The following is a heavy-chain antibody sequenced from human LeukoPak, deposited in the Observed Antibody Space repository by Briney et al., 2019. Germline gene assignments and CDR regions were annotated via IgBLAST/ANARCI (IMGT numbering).Heavy chain of an antibody. Sequence: SSETLSLTCTVSGGSIGSYYWSWIRQPAGKGLEWIGRINTSGNTNYSPSLKSRVTMSVDTSKNQFSLKLSSVTAADTAVYYCARDYREYSGRWYYAFDIWGQGTMVTVSS. D-gene: IGHD6-13*01. CDR3: ARDYREYSGRWYYAFDI. V-gene: IGHV4-4*07. J-gene: IGHJ3*02. CDR2: INTSGNT. CDR1: GGSIGSYY.